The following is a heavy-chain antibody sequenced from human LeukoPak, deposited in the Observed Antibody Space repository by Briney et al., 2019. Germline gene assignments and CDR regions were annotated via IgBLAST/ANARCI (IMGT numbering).Heavy chain of an antibody. CDR1: GFSFSSFG. CDR2: ISYDGSNK. J-gene: IGHJ5*02. Sequence: GGSLRLSCAASGFSFSSFGMHWVRQAPGKGLEWVAVISYDGSNKYYADSVKGRFTISRDKSKNTLYLQLNSLRPEDTAVYYCATDLIHYYASGAKTWGQGTLVTVSS. D-gene: IGHD3-10*01. CDR3: ATDLIHYYASGAKT. V-gene: IGHV3-30*03.